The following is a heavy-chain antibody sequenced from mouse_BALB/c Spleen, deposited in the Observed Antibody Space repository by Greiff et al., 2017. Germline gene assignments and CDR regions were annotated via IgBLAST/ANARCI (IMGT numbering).Heavy chain of an antibody. CDR1: GDSITSGY. J-gene: IGHJ1*01. Sequence: EVKLVESGPSLVKPSQTLSLTCSVTGDSITSGYWNWIRKFPGNKLEYMGYISYSGSTYYNPSLKSRISITRDTSKNQYYLQLNSVTTEDTATYYCARNYGSREGYFDVWGAGTTVTVSS. CDR3: ARNYGSREGYFDV. D-gene: IGHD1-1*01. CDR2: ISYSGST. V-gene: IGHV3-8*02.